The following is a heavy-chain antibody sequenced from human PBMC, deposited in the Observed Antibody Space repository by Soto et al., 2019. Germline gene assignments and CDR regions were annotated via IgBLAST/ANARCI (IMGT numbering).Heavy chain of an antibody. CDR3: AKGAVYHGVEIVGSGVNWFDP. J-gene: IGHJ5*02. Sequence: QVQLVQSGAEVKKPGSSVKVSCKASGGTFSSYAISWVRQAPGQGLEWMGGIIPIFGTANYAQKFQGRVTIPADETTSTAYMELIRLRTEDTGVYLCAKGAVYHGVEIVGSGVNWFDPWGQGTLVPVSS. CDR1: GGTFSSYA. D-gene: IGHD5-12*01. CDR2: IIPIFGTA. V-gene: IGHV1-69*01.